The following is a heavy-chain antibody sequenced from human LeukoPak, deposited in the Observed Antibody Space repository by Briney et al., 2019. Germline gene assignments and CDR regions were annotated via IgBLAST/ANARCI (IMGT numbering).Heavy chain of an antibody. CDR3: ARAGYCSGGSCYDY. Sequence: GGSLRLSCAASGFTFSSYWMHWVRQAPGKGPVWVSRINSDGSSTSYADSVKGRFTISRDNAKNTLYLQMNSLRAEDTAVYYCARAGYCSGGSCYDYWGQGTLVTVSS. V-gene: IGHV3-74*01. J-gene: IGHJ4*02. CDR2: INSDGSST. CDR1: GFTFSSYW. D-gene: IGHD2-15*01.